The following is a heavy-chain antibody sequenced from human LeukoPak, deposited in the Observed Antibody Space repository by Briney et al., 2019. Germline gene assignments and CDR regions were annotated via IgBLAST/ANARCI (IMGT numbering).Heavy chain of an antibody. CDR3: ARGRYCSGGSCADY. J-gene: IGHJ4*02. D-gene: IGHD2-15*01. CDR1: GGSISSGSYY. V-gene: IGHV4-61*02. CDR2: IYTSGST. Sequence: SQTLSLTCTVSGGSISSGSYYLSWIRQPAGKGLEWIGRIYTSGSTNYNPSLKSRVTISVDTSKNQFSLKLSSVTAADTAVYYCARGRYCSGGSCADYWGQGTLVTVSS.